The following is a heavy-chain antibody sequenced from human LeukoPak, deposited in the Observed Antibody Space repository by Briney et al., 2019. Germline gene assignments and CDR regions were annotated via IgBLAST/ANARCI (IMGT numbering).Heavy chain of an antibody. J-gene: IGHJ4*02. Sequence: GGSLRPSCAASGFTFSSYAMHWVRQAPGKGLEWVAVISYDGSNKYYADSVKGRFTISRDNSKNTLYLQMNSLRAEDTAVYYCVKWGDYDVLTNYYVPDYWGQGSLVTVSS. CDR2: ISYDGSNK. CDR1: GFTFSSYA. V-gene: IGHV3-30-3*02. CDR3: VKWGDYDVLTNYYVPDY. D-gene: IGHD3-9*01.